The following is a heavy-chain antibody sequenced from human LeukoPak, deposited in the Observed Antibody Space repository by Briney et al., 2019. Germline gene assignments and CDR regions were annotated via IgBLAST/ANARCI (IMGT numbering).Heavy chain of an antibody. J-gene: IGHJ5*02. Sequence: GGSLRLSCAASGFTFSSYGMHWVRQAPGKGLEWVAVIWYDGSNKYYADSVKGRFTISRDNSKNTLYLQINSLRAEDTAVYYCARELVVVVPAANGGLRSDPWGQGTLVTVSS. CDR2: IWYDGSNK. V-gene: IGHV3-33*01. CDR1: GFTFSSYG. CDR3: ARELVVVVPAANGGLRSDP. D-gene: IGHD2-2*01.